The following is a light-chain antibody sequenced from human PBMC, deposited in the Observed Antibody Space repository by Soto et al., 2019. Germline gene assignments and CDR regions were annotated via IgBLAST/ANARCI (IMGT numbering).Light chain of an antibody. CDR3: QQYNNWPQT. CDR2: GAS. CDR1: QSVSSSY. V-gene: IGKV3D-7*01. Sequence: PGERVTLSCRASQSVSSSYLTWYQQKPGQAPRLLIYGASTRATSIPARFSGSGSGTDFTLTISSLQPEDFAVYYCQQYNNWPQTFGQGTKVDIK. J-gene: IGKJ1*01.